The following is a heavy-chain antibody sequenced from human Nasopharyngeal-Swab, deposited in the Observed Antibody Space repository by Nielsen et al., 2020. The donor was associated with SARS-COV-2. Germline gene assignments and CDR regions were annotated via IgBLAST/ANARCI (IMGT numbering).Heavy chain of an antibody. D-gene: IGHD3-22*01. CDR2: IDWDDDK. V-gene: IGHV2-70*01. Sequence: WIRQSPGKALEWLALIDWDDDKYYSTSLKTRLTISKDTSKNQVVLTMTNMDPVDTATYYCARTDYYDSSGYPFDYWGQGTLVTVSS. J-gene: IGHJ4*02. CDR3: ARTDYYDSSGYPFDY.